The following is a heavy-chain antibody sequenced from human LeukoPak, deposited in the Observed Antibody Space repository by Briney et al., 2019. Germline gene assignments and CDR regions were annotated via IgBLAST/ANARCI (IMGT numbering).Heavy chain of an antibody. CDR1: GYTFTSYD. CDR2: INPSGGST. CDR3: ARDIGYGSGSFYYYYMDV. J-gene: IGHJ6*03. Sequence: GASVKVSCKASGYTFTSYDINWVRQATGQGLEWMGIINPSGGSTSYAQKFQGRVTMTRDMSTSTVYMELSSLRSEDTAVYYCARDIGYGSGSFYYYYMDVWGKGTTVTVSS. D-gene: IGHD3-10*01. V-gene: IGHV1-46*01.